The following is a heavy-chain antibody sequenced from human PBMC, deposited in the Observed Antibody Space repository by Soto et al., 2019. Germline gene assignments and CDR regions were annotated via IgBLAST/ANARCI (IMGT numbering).Heavy chain of an antibody. D-gene: IGHD6-19*01. Sequence: EVQLLESGGGLVQPGGSLRLSCAASGFTFSSYDMSWVRQAPGKGLEWVSAIRGSGGRTYYADYVKGRFTISRDNSKNTLYLQMTILIAEDTAVYYGALSRAVGSWLDRWGQVTMVTVAS. CDR2: IRGSGGRT. CDR3: ALSRAVGSWLDR. V-gene: IGHV3-23*01. J-gene: IGHJ5*02. CDR1: GFTFSSYD.